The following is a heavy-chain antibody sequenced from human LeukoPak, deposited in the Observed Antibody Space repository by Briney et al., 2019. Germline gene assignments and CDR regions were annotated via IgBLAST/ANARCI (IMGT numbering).Heavy chain of an antibody. J-gene: IGHJ4*02. Sequence: GASVKVSCKASGYTFTIYGISWVRQAPGQGLEWMGWISTYNGNTNYAQKLQGRVTMTTDTSTSTAYMELRSLRSDDTAVYYCARGSPDDGSGSYPPSFDYWGQGTLVTVSS. V-gene: IGHV1-18*01. D-gene: IGHD3-10*01. CDR1: GYTFTIYG. CDR2: ISTYNGNT. CDR3: ARGSPDDGSGSYPPSFDY.